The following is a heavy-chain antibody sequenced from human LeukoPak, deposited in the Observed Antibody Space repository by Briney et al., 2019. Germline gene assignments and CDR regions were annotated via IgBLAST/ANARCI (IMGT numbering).Heavy chain of an antibody. CDR1: RGTFSSYA. V-gene: IGHV1-69*05. CDR2: IIPIFGTA. CDR3: ARTSNGYSSGWYYYYYMDV. J-gene: IGHJ6*03. D-gene: IGHD6-19*01. Sequence: SVKVSCKASRGTFSSYAISWVRQAPGQGLEWMGGIIPIFGTANYAQKFQGRVTITTDESTSTAYMELSSLRSEDTAVYYCARTSNGYSSGWYYYYYMDVWGKGTTVTVSS.